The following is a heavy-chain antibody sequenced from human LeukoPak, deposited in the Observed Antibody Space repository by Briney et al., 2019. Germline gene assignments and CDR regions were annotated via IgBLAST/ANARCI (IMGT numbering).Heavy chain of an antibody. Sequence: PGRSLRLSCAASGFTFSSYAMHWVRQAPGKGPEWVAVISYDGSNKYYADSVKGRFTISRDISKNTLSLQMNSLRAEDTALYYCARSRHYFGSGSYRVGYGMDVWGQGTTVTVSS. J-gene: IGHJ6*02. CDR3: ARSRHYFGSGSYRVGYGMDV. CDR2: ISYDGSNK. CDR1: GFTFSSYA. D-gene: IGHD3-10*01. V-gene: IGHV3-30-3*01.